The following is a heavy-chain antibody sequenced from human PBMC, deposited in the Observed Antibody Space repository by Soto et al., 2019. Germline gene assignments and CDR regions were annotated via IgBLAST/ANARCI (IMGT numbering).Heavy chain of an antibody. V-gene: IGHV3-30-3*01. CDR1: GFTFSSYA. CDR2: MSYDGSNK. J-gene: IGHJ4*02. D-gene: IGHD3-16*01. Sequence: QVQLVESGGGVVQPGRSLRLSCAASGFTFSSYAMHWVRRAPGKGLEWMAVMSYDGSNKYYADSMKGRFTISRHNSKHTLYLRMNSLRPEDTALYYCARDGGAYWGQGTLVIVSS. CDR3: ARDGGAY.